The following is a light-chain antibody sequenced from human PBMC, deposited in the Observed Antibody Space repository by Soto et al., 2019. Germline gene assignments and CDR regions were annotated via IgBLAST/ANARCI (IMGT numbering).Light chain of an antibody. CDR2: EVS. Sequence: QSALTQPASVSGSPGQSITISCTGTSSDVGGYNYVSWYQQHPGKAPKLMIYEVSKRPSGVSNRFSGSKSDNTASLTISGLQAEDEADYYCSSYTSFSTYVFGTGTKVTVL. CDR3: SSYTSFSTYV. J-gene: IGLJ1*01. CDR1: SSDVGGYNY. V-gene: IGLV2-14*01.